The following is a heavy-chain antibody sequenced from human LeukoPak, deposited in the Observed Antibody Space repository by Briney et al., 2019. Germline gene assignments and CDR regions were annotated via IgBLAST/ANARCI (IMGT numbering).Heavy chain of an antibody. CDR2: ISGSGGST. V-gene: IGHV3-23*01. D-gene: IGHD5-18*01. CDR1: GFTFSSYG. CDR3: ANMGIQLWQVGVDY. Sequence: GGSLTLSCAASGFTFSSYGLSWVRQAPGKGLEWVSAISGSGGSTYYADSVKGRFTISRDNSKNTLYLQMNSLRAEDTAVYYCANMGIQLWQVGVDYWGQGTLVTVSS. J-gene: IGHJ4*02.